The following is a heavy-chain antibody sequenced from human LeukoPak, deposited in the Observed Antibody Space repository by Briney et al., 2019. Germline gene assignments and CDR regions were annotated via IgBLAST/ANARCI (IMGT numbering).Heavy chain of an antibody. Sequence: PSETLSPTCTVSGGSIISSPYYWGWIRQPPGKGLEWIGSLYSSGSTYYNPSLKSRVTISVDTSKNQFSLKLSSVTAADTAVYYCARHGTVVVSYWYFDLWGRGTLVTVSS. J-gene: IGHJ2*01. V-gene: IGHV4-39*01. CDR2: LYSSGST. D-gene: IGHD4-23*01. CDR1: GGSIISSPYY. CDR3: ARHGTVVVSYWYFDL.